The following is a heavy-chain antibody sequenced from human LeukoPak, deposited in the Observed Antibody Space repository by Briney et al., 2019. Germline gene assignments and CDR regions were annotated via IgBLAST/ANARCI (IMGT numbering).Heavy chain of an antibody. D-gene: IGHD6-6*01. CDR2: IYHSGST. CDR3: ARHRIVAARPNFDY. CDR1: GGSISNYY. V-gene: IGHV4-59*01. J-gene: IGHJ4*02. Sequence: PSETLSLTCTVSGGSISNYYWSWIRQPPGKGLEWIGYIYHSGSTNYNPSLKSRVTISVDTSKNQLSLKLSSVTAADTAVYYCARHRIVAARPNFDYWGQGTLVTVSS.